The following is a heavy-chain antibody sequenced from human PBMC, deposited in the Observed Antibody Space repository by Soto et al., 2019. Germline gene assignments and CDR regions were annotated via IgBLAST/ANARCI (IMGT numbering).Heavy chain of an antibody. Sequence: GASVKVSCKASGYTFTGYYMHWVRQAPGQGLEWMGWINPNSGDTNYAQKLQGWVTMTRDTSTSTAYMELRRLRSDDTAVYYCAREDTVDTAMVTRRYYYGMDVWGQGTTVTVSS. CDR1: GYTFTGYY. J-gene: IGHJ6*02. CDR2: INPNSGDT. D-gene: IGHD5-18*01. V-gene: IGHV1-2*04. CDR3: AREDTVDTAMVTRRYYYGMDV.